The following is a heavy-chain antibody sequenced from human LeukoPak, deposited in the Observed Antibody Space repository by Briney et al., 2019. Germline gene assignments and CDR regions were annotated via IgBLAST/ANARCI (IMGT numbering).Heavy chain of an antibody. Sequence: PSETLSLTCTVSGGSISSRSYYWGWIRHPPGKGLEWLGSIYYSGRPYYNPSLKSRVTVSVDTSKNQFSLKLSSVTAADRAVYYCARHYCSSTSCYKHYYYYYMDVWSKGSAVTIS. CDR1: GGSISSRSYY. J-gene: IGHJ6*03. V-gene: IGHV4-39*07. CDR3: ARHYCSSTSCYKHYYYYYMDV. D-gene: IGHD2-2*02. CDR2: IYYSGRP.